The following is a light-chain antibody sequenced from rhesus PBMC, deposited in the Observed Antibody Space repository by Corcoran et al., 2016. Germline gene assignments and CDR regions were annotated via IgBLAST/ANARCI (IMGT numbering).Light chain of an antibody. J-gene: IGKJ3*01. CDR2: GAS. Sequence: EIVMTQSPATLSLSPGERATLSCRASQSVSSYVAWYQQKPDQALRLLISGASNRATGTPDRVSGRGSGRDCTLIIRRLEPEDVGVYYCQQYNNWTFTFGPGTKLDIK. CDR3: QQYNNWTFT. V-gene: IGKV3S9*01. CDR1: QSVSSY.